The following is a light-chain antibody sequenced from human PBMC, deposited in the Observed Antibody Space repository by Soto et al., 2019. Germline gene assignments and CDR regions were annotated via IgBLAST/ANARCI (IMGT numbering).Light chain of an antibody. J-gene: IGKJ1*01. V-gene: IGKV1-5*01. CDR1: QSISSW. Sequence: DIQMTQSPSTLSASVGDRVTITCRASQSISSWLAWYQQKPGKAPKLLIYDASSLESGVPSRFSGSGSGTEFTLTISSLQPDDFATYYCQHDTFGQGTKVEIK. CDR2: DAS. CDR3: QHDT.